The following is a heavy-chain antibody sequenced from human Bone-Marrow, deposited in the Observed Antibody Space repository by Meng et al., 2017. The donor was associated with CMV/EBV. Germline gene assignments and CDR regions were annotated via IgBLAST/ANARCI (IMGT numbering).Heavy chain of an antibody. CDR1: GFTFSSYG. D-gene: IGHD1-20*01. J-gene: IGHJ4*02. CDR2: IRYDGSNK. V-gene: IGHV3-30*02. CDR3: ARQWDYGYNSLDF. Sequence: GGSLRLSCAASGFTFSSYGMHWVRQAPGKGLEWVAFIRYDGSNKYYADSVKGRFTISRDNSKNTLYLQMNSLRAEDTAVYYCARQWDYGYNSLDFWGQGTLVTVSS.